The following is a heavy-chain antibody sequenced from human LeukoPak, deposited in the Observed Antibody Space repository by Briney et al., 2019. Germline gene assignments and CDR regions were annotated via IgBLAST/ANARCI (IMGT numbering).Heavy chain of an antibody. CDR2: ISGSGGST. CDR3: AKSDLRFLEWLPISVDY. Sequence: GGSLRLSCAASGFTFSSYAMSWVRQAPGKGLEWVSAISGSGGSTYYADSVKGRFTISRDNSKNTLYLQMNSLRAEDTAVYYCAKSDLRFLEWLPISVDYWGQGTLVTVSS. J-gene: IGHJ4*02. CDR1: GFTFSSYA. D-gene: IGHD3-3*01. V-gene: IGHV3-23*01.